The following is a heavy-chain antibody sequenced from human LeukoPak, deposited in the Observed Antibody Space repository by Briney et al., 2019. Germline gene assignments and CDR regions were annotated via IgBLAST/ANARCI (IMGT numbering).Heavy chain of an antibody. CDR3: ARRDYGGLLDY. Sequence: TFTSYSMSWIRQPPGKGLEWIGSSHYSGSTYYNPSLKSRVTISVDTPKNQLSLKLNSATSSDTAVYFCARRDYGGLLDYWGQGTLVTVSS. D-gene: IGHD4-23*01. CDR1: TFTSYS. CDR2: SHYSGST. V-gene: IGHV4-39*01. J-gene: IGHJ4*02.